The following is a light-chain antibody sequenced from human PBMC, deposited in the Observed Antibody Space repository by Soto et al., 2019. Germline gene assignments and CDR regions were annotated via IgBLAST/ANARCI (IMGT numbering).Light chain of an antibody. V-gene: IGLV1-44*01. CDR3: AAWDDSLNGVV. CDR1: STNIGSHT. CDR2: SSN. Sequence: QLVLTQPPSASGTPGQRVTISCSGSSTNIGSHTVNWYQQVPGTAPKLLIYSSNLRPSGVPDRFSGSKSGTSASLAISGLQSEDEADYCCAAWDDSLNGVVFGGGTKLTVL. J-gene: IGLJ2*01.